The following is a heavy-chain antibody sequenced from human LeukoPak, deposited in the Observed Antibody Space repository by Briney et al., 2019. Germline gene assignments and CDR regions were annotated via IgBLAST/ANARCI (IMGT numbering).Heavy chain of an antibody. CDR2: INWNSGSI. CDR1: GFTFDDYG. CDR3: ARGTGYDVLTGYDY. V-gene: IGHV3-20*04. J-gene: IGHJ4*02. Sequence: PGGSLRLSCAASGFTFDDYGMTWVRQVPGKGLEWVSGINWNSGSIGYADSVKGRFTISRDNAKNSPYLQMNSLRAEETAFYFCARGTGYDVLTGYDYWGQGTLVTVSS. D-gene: IGHD3-9*01.